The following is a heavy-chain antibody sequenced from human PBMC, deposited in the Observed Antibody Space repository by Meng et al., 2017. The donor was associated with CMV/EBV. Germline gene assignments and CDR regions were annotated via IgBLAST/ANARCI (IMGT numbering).Heavy chain of an antibody. V-gene: IGHV1-46*01. CDR2: INPSGGST. D-gene: IGHD6-19*01. CDR3: AKNFLMQGSGWYDSHGRDYYYGMDV. Sequence: ASVKVSCKASGYTFTSYYMHWVRQAPGQGLEWMGIINPSGGSTSYAQKFQGRVTMTRNTSISTAFMELSSLRSEDTAVYYCAKNFLMQGSGWYDSHGRDYYYGMDVWGQGTTVTVSS. CDR1: GYTFTSYY. J-gene: IGHJ6*02.